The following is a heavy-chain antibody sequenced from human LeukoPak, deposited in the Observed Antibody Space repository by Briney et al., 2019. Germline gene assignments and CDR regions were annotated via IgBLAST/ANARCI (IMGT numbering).Heavy chain of an antibody. V-gene: IGHV4-4*07. CDR3: AAASTVVTTFDY. D-gene: IGHD4-23*01. CDR2: IYTSGST. CDR1: GGSISSYY. J-gene: IGHJ4*02. Sequence: SETLSLTRTVSGGSISSYYWSWIRQPAGKGLEWIGRIYTSGSTNYNPSLKSRVTMSVDTSKNQFSLKLSSVTAADTAVYYCAAASTVVTTFDYWGQGTLVTVSS.